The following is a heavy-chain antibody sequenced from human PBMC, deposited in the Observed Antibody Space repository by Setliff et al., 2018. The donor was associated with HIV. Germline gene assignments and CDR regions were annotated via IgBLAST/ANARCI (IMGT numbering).Heavy chain of an antibody. CDR2: IDPTDSYI. J-gene: IGHJ6*02. Sequence: GESLKISCKGSGYSFTNYWISWVRQMPGKGLEWMGRIDPTDSYINYSLSFQGHVTISADKSISSAYLQWSSLKASDTAMYYCARHEAGGGMDVWGQGTTVTVSS. D-gene: IGHD3-10*01. CDR3: ARHEAGGGMDV. V-gene: IGHV5-10-1*01. CDR1: GYSFTNYW.